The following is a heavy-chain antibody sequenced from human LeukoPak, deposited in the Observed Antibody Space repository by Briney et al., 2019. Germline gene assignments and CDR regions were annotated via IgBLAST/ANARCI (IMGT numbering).Heavy chain of an antibody. CDR2: IRYDGSNK. J-gene: IGHJ4*02. CDR1: GFTFSSYG. V-gene: IGHV3-30*02. D-gene: IGHD3-10*01. CDR3: ATPKGGSGSHRAPLEY. Sequence: GGSLRLSCAASGFTFSSYGMHWVRQAPGKRLEWVAFIRYDGSNKYYADSVKGRFTISRDNSKNTLYLQMNSLRAEDTAVYYCATPKGGSGSHRAPLEYWGQGTLVTVST.